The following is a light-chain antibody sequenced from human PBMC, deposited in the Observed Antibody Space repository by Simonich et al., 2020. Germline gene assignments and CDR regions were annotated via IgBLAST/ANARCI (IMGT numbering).Light chain of an antibody. J-gene: IGLJ2*01. CDR2: RNN. CDR1: SSNIGSNY. CDR3: AAWDDSLSGRVV. V-gene: IGLV1-47*01. Sequence: QSVLTQPPSASGTPGQRVTISCSGSSSNIGSNYVYWYQQLPGTAPKLLIYRNNQRPSGVPDRFSGSKSGTSASRAIRGLRSEDEADYYCAAWDDSLSGRVVFGGGTKLTVL.